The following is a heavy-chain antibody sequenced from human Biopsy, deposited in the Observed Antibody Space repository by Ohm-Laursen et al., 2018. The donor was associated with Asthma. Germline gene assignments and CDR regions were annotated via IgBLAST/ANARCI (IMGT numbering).Heavy chain of an antibody. CDR3: ARHWDWGSFFDY. CDR2: VYYTGNT. V-gene: IGHV4-39*01. J-gene: IGHJ4*02. CDR1: GASVSTPNY. D-gene: IGHD7-27*01. Sequence: GTLSLTCSVSGASVSTPNYWAWIRQPPGKRLEWVGSVYYTGNTYYNQSLKSRLSLSVDTSRNQFSLRLRSVTAADTAVYYCARHWDWGSFFDYWGQGTPATVSS.